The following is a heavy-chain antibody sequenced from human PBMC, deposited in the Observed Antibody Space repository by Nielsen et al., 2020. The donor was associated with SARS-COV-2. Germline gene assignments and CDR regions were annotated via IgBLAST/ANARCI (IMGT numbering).Heavy chain of an antibody. D-gene: IGHD2-21*02. V-gene: IGHV4-34*01. J-gene: IGHJ4*02. CDR2: INHSGST. Sequence: WIRQPPGKGLEWIGEINHSGSTNYNPSLKSRVTISVDTSKNQFSLKLSSVTAADTAVYYCARSDCTSNRCSSLDYWGQGTPVTVSS. CDR3: ARSDCTSNRCSSLDY.